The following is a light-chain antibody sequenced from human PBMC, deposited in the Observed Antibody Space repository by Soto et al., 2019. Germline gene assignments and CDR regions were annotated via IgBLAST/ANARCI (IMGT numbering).Light chain of an antibody. Sequence: QSALTQPPSASGSPGQSITISCTGTSSDIGAYNYVSWYQQHPGKAPKLIIYEVTRRPSGVPARFSGSKSGNTASLTVSGLQAEDESDYYCSSYSGSNTVLFGGGTKLTV. CDR2: EVT. V-gene: IGLV2-8*01. J-gene: IGLJ2*01. CDR1: SSDIGAYNY. CDR3: SSYSGSNTVL.